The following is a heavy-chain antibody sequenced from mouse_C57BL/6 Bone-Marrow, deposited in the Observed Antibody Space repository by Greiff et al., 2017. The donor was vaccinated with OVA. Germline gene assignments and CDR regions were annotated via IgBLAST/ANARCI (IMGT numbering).Heavy chain of an antibody. CDR3: ARTTHYYGSSYRFAY. CDR2: IYPRSGNT. J-gene: IGHJ3*01. V-gene: IGHV1-81*01. CDR1: GYTFTSYG. D-gene: IGHD1-1*01. Sequence: VKLMESGAELARPGASVKLSCKASGYTFTSYGISWVKQRTGQGLEWIGEIYPRSGNTYYNEKFKGKATLTADKSSSTAYMELRSLTSEDSAVYFCARTTHYYGSSYRFAYWGQGTLVTVSA.